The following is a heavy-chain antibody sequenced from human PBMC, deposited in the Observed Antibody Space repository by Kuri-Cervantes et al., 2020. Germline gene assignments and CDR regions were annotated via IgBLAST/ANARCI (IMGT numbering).Heavy chain of an antibody. D-gene: IGHD6-6*01. CDR2: IYHDGST. Sequence: SETLSLTCSVSGGSISGSTYYWAWVRQPPGRGLEWIGSIYHDGSTYYNPSLKSRITISVDTSKNQFSLNLSSVTAADTAVYYCARLGDSTLSGSFNIWGQGTMVTVSS. V-gene: IGHV4-39*01. J-gene: IGHJ3*02. CDR3: ARLGDSTLSGSFNI. CDR1: GGSISGSTYY.